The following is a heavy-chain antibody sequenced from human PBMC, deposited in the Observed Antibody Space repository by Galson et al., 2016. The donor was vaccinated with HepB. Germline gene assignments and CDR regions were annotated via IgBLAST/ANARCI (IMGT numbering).Heavy chain of an antibody. V-gene: IGHV4-39*01. D-gene: IGHD3-10*01. CDR1: GGSISSRNYY. CDR3: ARVAWYQYGSGSYDY. Sequence: ETLSLTCTVSGGSISSRNYYWGWIRQPPGKGLEWIGSINYSGNTYYNPSLKSRVTMSIDTSKNQFSLSLSSVTAADTAVYYCARVAWYQYGSGSYDYWGQGTLVSVSS. CDR2: INYSGNT. J-gene: IGHJ4*02.